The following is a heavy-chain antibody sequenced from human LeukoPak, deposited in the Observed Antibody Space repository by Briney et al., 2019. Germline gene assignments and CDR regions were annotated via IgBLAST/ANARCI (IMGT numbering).Heavy chain of an antibody. CDR3: ASIRIAAARKAFDI. J-gene: IGHJ3*02. CDR2: INHSGST. Sequence: SETLSLTCAVYGGSFSGYYWSWIRQPPGKGLEWIGEINHSGSTNYNPSLKSRVTISVDTSKNQFSLKPSSVTAADTAVYYCASIRIAAARKAFDIWGQGTMVTVSS. V-gene: IGHV4-34*01. D-gene: IGHD6-13*01. CDR1: GGSFSGYY.